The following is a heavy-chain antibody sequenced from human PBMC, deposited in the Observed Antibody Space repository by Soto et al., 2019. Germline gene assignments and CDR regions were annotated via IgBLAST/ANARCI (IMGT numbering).Heavy chain of an antibody. D-gene: IGHD5-12*01. J-gene: IGHJ3*02. CDR3: ARAESSGFVYAFDI. CDR1: GGTFKSYA. Sequence: QVQLVQSGAEVKKPGSSVKVSCKASGGTFKSYAVTWVRQAPGQGLEWMGWIIPIFSTTNYAQKFQGRVTITADEPTDTAYMELNILRSEDTAVYYCARAESSGFVYAFDIWGQGTMVTVSS. CDR2: IIPIFSTT. V-gene: IGHV1-69*12.